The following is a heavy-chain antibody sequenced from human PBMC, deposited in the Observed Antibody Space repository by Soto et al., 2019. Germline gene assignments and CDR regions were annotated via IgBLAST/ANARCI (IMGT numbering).Heavy chain of an antibody. CDR1: GGSISSGDYY. Sequence: SETLSLTCTVSGGSISSGDYYWSWIRQPPGKGLEWIGYMYNTGSTVYNPSFKSRVTISVDTSKNQFSLKLNSVTAADTAVYYCARDLWGYCGTDCYPMDVWGQGTTVTVSS. D-gene: IGHD2-21*02. CDR2: MYNTGST. CDR3: ARDLWGYCGTDCYPMDV. V-gene: IGHV4-61*08. J-gene: IGHJ6*02.